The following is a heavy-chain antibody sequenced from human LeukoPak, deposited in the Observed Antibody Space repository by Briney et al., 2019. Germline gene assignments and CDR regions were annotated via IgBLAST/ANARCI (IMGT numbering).Heavy chain of an antibody. J-gene: IGHJ4*02. V-gene: IGHV1-2*02. CDR2: INPNSGGA. CDR1: GYTFTGYY. CDR3: ARGKYYYDPIFDY. D-gene: IGHD3-22*01. Sequence: ASVKVSCKASGYTFTGYYMHWVRQAPGQGLEWMGWINPNSGGANYAQKFQGRVTMTRDTSISTAYMELSRLRSDDTAVYYCARGKYYYDPIFDYWGQGTLVTVSS.